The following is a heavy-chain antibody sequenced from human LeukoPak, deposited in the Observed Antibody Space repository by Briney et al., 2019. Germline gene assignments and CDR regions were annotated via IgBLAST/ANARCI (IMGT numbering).Heavy chain of an antibody. V-gene: IGHV3-7*01. CDR1: GFTFSSYW. J-gene: IGHJ4*02. Sequence: QPGGSLRLSCAASGFTFSSYWMSWVRQAPGKGLEWVANIKQDGSEKYYVDSVKGRFTISRDNAMNSLYLQMNSLRAEDTAVYYCARPSVYYYDSSGYYGYWGQGTLVTVSS. CDR2: IKQDGSEK. CDR3: ARPSVYYYDSSGYYGY. D-gene: IGHD3-22*01.